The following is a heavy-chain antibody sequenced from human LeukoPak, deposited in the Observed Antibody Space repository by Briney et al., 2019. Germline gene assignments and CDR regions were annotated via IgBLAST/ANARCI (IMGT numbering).Heavy chain of an antibody. CDR3: ARSVHGLEPDFDY. D-gene: IGHD1-1*01. J-gene: IGHJ4*02. CDR2: INPSGGST. V-gene: IGHV1-46*01. CDR1: GYTFTSYY. Sequence: ASVKVSCKASGYTFTSYYMHWVRQAPGQGLEWMGIINPSGGSTSYAQKFQGRVTMTRDMSTSTVYMELSSLRSDDTAVYYCARSVHGLEPDFDYWGQGTLVTVSS.